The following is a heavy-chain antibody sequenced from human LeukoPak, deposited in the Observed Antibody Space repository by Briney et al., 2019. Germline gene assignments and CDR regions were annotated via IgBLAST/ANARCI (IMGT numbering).Heavy chain of an antibody. CDR3: AKEAGLFDV. V-gene: IGHV3-30*02. J-gene: IGHJ3*01. Sequence: GGSLRLSCAASGFTFSSYGMHWVRQAPGKGLEWVAYIRSDGSKEYHADSVKGRFIISRDNSKKILYLQMNSLRAEDAAMYYCAKEAGLFDVWGQGTMVTVSS. CDR1: GFTFSSYG. CDR2: IRSDGSKE.